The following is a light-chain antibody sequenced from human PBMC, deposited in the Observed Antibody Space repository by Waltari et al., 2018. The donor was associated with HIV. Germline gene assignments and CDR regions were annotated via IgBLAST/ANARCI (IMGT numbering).Light chain of an antibody. J-gene: IGLJ3*02. CDR1: SSNIVAGYD. V-gene: IGLV1-40*01. CDR2: GNG. CDR3: QSYDSSLSGPNWV. Sequence: QSVLTQPPSVSGAPGQRVTISCTGSSSNIVAGYDVHWYQQLPGTAPKLLIYGNGNRPAGVPDRFSGSKSGTSASLAITGLQAEDEADYYCQSYDSSLSGPNWVFGGGTKLTVL.